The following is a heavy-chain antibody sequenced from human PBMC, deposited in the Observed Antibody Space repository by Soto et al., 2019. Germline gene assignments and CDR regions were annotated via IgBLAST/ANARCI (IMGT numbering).Heavy chain of an antibody. V-gene: IGHV4-30-4*01. D-gene: IGHD3-22*01. Sequence: SETLSLTCTVSGGSISSGDYYWSWIRQPPGKGLEWIGYIYYSGSTYYNPSLKSRVTISVDTSKNQFSLKLSSVTAADTAVYYCARIDTRSMIVYWGQGALVTVSS. CDR2: IYYSGST. CDR3: ARIDTRSMIVY. CDR1: GGSISSGDYY. J-gene: IGHJ4*02.